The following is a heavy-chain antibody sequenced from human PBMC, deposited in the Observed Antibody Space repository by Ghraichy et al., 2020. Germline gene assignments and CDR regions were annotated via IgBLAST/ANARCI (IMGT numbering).Heavy chain of an antibody. J-gene: IGHJ4*02. CDR1: GFTFSAYS. Sequence: GESLRLSCAASGFTFSAYSMNWVRQAPGGGLEWLSSISSSGNSINQPDSLKGRFTISRDNAKNSLYLEMNRLRVEDTALYYCTKDLWRRDLAAGGPFDYWGQGTLVTVSS. CDR2: ISSSGNSI. CDR3: TKDLWRRDLAAGGPFDY. V-gene: IGHV3-21*01. D-gene: IGHD6-13*01.